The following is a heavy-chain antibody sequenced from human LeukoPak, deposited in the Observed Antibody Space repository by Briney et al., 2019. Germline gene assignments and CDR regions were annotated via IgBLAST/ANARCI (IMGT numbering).Heavy chain of an antibody. J-gene: IGHJ4*02. CDR1: GYFISSGYY. D-gene: IGHD3-3*01. Sequence: SETLSLTCTVSGYFISSGYYWGWIRQPPGRGLEWFGSIYHGGSAFYNPSLRSRVTISVDTSKNQFSLKLTSVTAADTAVYYCVRDDMWSGYYYFDYWGQGTLVTVSS. V-gene: IGHV4-38-2*02. CDR3: VRDDMWSGYYYFDY. CDR2: IYHGGSA.